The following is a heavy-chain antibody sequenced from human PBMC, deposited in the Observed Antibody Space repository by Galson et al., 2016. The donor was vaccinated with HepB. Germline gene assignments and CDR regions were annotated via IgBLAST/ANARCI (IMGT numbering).Heavy chain of an antibody. V-gene: IGHV1-3*01. CDR3: AEDTCGGIFNP. J-gene: IGHJ5*02. Sequence: SVKVSCKASGYTFTNFAMHWVRQAPGQRLEWMGGIHAGNGNTKYSQNLQGRVTITRDTAARTGYMELRSLRSEDTVVFYCAEDTCGGIFNPWGQGTRVTVSP. D-gene: IGHD2-21*01. CDR2: IHAGNGNT. CDR1: GYTFTNFA.